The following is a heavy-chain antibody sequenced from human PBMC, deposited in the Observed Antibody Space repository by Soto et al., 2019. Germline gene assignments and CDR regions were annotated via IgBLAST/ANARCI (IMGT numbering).Heavy chain of an antibody. Sequence: EVQLVESGGGLVQPGGSLRLSCVGSGFTFSSYWMHWVRQVPGKGPVWVSRINSAGSASSYVDFVKGRFTVSRDNANNTLYLEMNSLSAEDTAVYYCATGGYSYGWGYWGQGTLVTVSS. D-gene: IGHD5-18*01. CDR1: GFTFSSYW. CDR3: ATGGYSYGWGY. V-gene: IGHV3-74*01. J-gene: IGHJ4*02. CDR2: INSAGSAS.